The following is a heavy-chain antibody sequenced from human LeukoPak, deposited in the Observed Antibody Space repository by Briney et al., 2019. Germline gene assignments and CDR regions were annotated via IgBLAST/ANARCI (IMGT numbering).Heavy chain of an antibody. Sequence: GESLKISCKGSGYSFTSYWIGWVRQMPGKGLEWMEIIYPGDSDTRYSPSFQGQVTISADKSISTAYLQWSSLKASDTAMYYCARQYYDSSGYYSYWGQGTLVTVSS. CDR3: ARQYYDSSGYYSY. V-gene: IGHV5-51*01. D-gene: IGHD3-22*01. CDR2: IYPGDSDT. J-gene: IGHJ4*02. CDR1: GYSFTSYW.